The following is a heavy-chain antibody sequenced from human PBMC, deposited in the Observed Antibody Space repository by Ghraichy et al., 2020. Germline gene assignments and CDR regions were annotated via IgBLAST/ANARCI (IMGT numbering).Heavy chain of an antibody. J-gene: IGHJ5*02. V-gene: IGHV4-30-2*01. Sequence: SETLSLTCAVSGGSISSGGYSWSWIRQPPGKGLEWIGYIYHSGSTYYNPSLKSRVTISVDRSKNQFSLKLSSVTAADTAVYYCARAVRVVGENNWFDPWGQGTLVTVSS. D-gene: IGHD2-8*02. CDR3: ARAVRVVGENNWFDP. CDR2: IYHSGST. CDR1: GGSISSGGYS.